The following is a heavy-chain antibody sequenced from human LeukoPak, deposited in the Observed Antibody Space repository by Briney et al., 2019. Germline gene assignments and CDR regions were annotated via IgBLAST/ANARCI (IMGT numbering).Heavy chain of an antibody. Sequence: SETLSLTCTVSGYSISSGYYWGWIRQPPGKGLEWIGSIYHSGSTYYNPSLKSRVTISVDTSKNQFSLKLSSVTAADTAVYYCARDSIVGATSAFDIWGQGTMVTVSS. J-gene: IGHJ3*02. D-gene: IGHD1-26*01. CDR3: ARDSIVGATSAFDI. V-gene: IGHV4-38-2*02. CDR2: IYHSGST. CDR1: GYSISSGYY.